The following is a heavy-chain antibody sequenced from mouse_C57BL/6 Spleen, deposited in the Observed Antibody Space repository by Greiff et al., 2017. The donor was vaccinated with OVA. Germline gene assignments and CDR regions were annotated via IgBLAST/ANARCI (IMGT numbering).Heavy chain of an antibody. J-gene: IGHJ3*01. CDR1: GYSFTDYN. D-gene: IGHD1-1*01. CDR2: INPNYGTT. CDR3: ARSRDYYGSSYWFAY. V-gene: IGHV1-39*01. Sequence: EVKLQHSGPELVKPGASVKISCKASGYSFTDYNMNWVKQSNGKSLEWIGVINPNYGTTSYNQKFKGKATLTVDQSSSTAYMQLNSLTSEDSAVYYCARSRDYYGSSYWFAYWGQGTLVTVSA.